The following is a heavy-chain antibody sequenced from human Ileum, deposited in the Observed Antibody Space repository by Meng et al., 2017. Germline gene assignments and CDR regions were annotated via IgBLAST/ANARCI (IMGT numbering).Heavy chain of an antibody. J-gene: IGHJ4*02. Sequence: GELGESGGGLVQPGGSLRLSCEASGFTFSDPYMDWVRQAPGKGLEWLAVISYDGSNQYYADSVKGRFTVSRDNSKNTLYLQMNSLRAEDTAVYYCARVSRWLQLGADNWGQGTLVTVSS. V-gene: IGHV3-30*03. CDR3: ARVSRWLQLGADN. CDR2: ISYDGSNQ. CDR1: GFTFSDPY. D-gene: IGHD5-24*01.